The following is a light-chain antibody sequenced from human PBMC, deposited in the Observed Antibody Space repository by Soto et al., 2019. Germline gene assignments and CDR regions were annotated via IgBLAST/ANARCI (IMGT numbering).Light chain of an antibody. CDR1: SSEASVFTF. CDR2: EVS. Sequence: QSVLTQPASVSGSPGQSVILSCTGTSSEASVFTFISWYQQHPGKAPKVIIYEVSNRPSGVSSRFSGSKSGSTASLTISGLQAEDEADYFCSSYTNSINLVFGNGTKVT. J-gene: IGLJ1*01. CDR3: SSYTNSINLV. V-gene: IGLV2-14*01.